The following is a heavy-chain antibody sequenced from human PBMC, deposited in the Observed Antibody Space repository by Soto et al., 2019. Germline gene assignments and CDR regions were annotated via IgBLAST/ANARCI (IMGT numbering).Heavy chain of an antibody. J-gene: IGHJ4*02. Sequence: QVQLVQSGAEVKKPGASVNVSCKASGYTFTSYGISWVRQAPGQGLEWMGWNSAYNGNTNDAQKLQGRVTMTADTSTSTAYMELRSLRSDDTAVYYCARTPDTLRFLEWFPLDYWGQGTLVTVSS. CDR1: GYTFTSYG. CDR2: NSAYNGNT. V-gene: IGHV1-18*01. CDR3: ARTPDTLRFLEWFPLDY. D-gene: IGHD3-3*01.